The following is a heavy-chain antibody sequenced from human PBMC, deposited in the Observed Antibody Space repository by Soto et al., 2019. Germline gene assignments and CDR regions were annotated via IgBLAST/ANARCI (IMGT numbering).Heavy chain of an antibody. CDR2: ISSSSSTI. D-gene: IGHD2-8*01. V-gene: IGHV3-48*02. CDR1: GITFSSYS. CDR3: AREDIVLIVYQNYYYGMDV. Sequence: GGSLRLSCAASGITFSSYSMNRVRQAPGKGLERVSYISSSSSTIYYADSVKGRFTISRDNAKNSLYLQMNSLGDEDTAVSYCAREDIVLIVYQNYYYGMDVWGQGTTVNVSS. J-gene: IGHJ6*02.